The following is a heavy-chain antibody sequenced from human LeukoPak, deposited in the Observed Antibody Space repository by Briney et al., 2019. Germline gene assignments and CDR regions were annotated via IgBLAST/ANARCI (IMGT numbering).Heavy chain of an antibody. CDR1: GFIFSSYR. CDR2: IKQDGSEK. Sequence: GGSLRLSCAASGFIFSSYRVTWVRQAPGKGLEWVANIKQDGSEKYYVDSVKGRFTISRDNAKNSLYLQMNSLRAEDTAVYYCARKSRLVGAIDYWGQGTLVTVSS. J-gene: IGHJ4*02. V-gene: IGHV3-7*01. D-gene: IGHD1-26*01. CDR3: ARKSRLVGAIDY.